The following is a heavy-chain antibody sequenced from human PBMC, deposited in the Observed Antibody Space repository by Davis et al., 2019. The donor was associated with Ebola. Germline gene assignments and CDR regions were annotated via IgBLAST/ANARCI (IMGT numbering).Heavy chain of an antibody. V-gene: IGHV4-59*12. CDR3: ARREIDGDYVQDS. D-gene: IGHD4-17*01. CDR1: GGSIRSSY. J-gene: IGHJ4*02. Sequence: SETLSLTCTVSGGSIRSSYWSWIRQPPGKGLEWIGYISYSGNTNYNPSLKSRVTISVDTSKNQFSLKLSSVTAADTAVYYCARREIDGDYVQDSWGQGTLVTVSS. CDR2: ISYSGNT.